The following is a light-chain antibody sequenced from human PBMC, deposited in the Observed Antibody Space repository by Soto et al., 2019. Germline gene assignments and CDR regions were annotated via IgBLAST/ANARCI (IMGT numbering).Light chain of an antibody. V-gene: IGLV2-14*01. CDR2: EVT. CDR1: SSDVGAYDY. CDR3: SSYTSSSTPV. J-gene: IGLJ1*01. Sequence: QSALTQPPSASGSPGQSVTISCTGTSSDVGAYDYVSWYQQHPGKAPKLMIYEVTNRPSGLSHRFSASKSGNTASLTISGLQAEDEADYYCSSYTSSSTPVFGSGTKVTVL.